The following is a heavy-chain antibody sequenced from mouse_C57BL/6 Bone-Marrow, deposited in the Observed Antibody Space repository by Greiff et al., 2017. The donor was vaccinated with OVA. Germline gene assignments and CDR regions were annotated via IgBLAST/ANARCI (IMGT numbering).Heavy chain of an antibody. J-gene: IGHJ4*01. Sequence: QVQLQQSGAELAKPGASVKLSCKASGYTFTSYWMHWVKQRPGQGLEWIGYINPSSGYTKYNQKFKDKATLTADKSSSTAYMQLSSLTYADSAVYYCARPPPFYYGSSLYAMDYWGQGTSVTVSS. D-gene: IGHD1-1*01. V-gene: IGHV1-7*01. CDR2: INPSSGYT. CDR1: GYTFTSYW. CDR3: ARPPPFYYGSSLYAMDY.